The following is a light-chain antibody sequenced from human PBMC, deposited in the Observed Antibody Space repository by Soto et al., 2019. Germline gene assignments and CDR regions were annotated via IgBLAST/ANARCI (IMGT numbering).Light chain of an antibody. V-gene: IGKV1-12*01. CDR3: QQANSFFALT. CDR1: QDISTW. CDR2: AAS. J-gene: IGKJ4*01. Sequence: GDSVTLTCRASQDISTWLAWYQLKPGKAPKLLIFAASSLLTGVPSRFSGSGSGTEFTLTISGLQAEDFATDYCQQANSFFALTFGGGTHVEIK.